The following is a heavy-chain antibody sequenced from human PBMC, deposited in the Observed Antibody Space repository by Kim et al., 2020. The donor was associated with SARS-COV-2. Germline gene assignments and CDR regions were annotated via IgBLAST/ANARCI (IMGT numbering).Heavy chain of an antibody. CDR2: INPNSGGT. J-gene: IGHJ6*02. CDR3: GVAVTIHSYYGMDV. Sequence: ASVKVSCKASGYTFTGYYMHWVRQAPGQGLEWMGWINPNSGGTNYAQKFQGWVTMTRDTSISKAYMELSRLRSDDTAVYYCGVAVTIHSYYGMDVWGQGTTVTVSS. CDR1: GYTFTGYY. D-gene: IGHD6-19*01. V-gene: IGHV1-2*04.